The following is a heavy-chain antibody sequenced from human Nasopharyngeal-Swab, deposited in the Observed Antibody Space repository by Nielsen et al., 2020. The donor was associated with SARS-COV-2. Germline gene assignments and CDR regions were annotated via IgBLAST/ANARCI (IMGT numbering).Heavy chain of an antibody. D-gene: IGHD2-8*01. CDR3: VKDGYRTNGVCGFDAFDI. CDR1: GFTFSTYW. Sequence: GESLKISCAASGFTFSTYWMHWVRQAPGKGLEWVSSLGVGGGPTYYADSAKGRFTISSDNSKNTLYLQMNSLRAEDTALYYCVKDGYRTNGVCGFDAFDIWGRGTMVTVSS. V-gene: IGHV3-23*01. J-gene: IGHJ3*02. CDR2: LGVGGGPT.